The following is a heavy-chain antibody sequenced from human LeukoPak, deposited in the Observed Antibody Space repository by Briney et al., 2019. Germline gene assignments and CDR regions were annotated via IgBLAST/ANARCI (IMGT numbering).Heavy chain of an antibody. V-gene: IGHV1-46*01. CDR2: INPSGGST. CDR1: GYTFTSYH. CDR3: ARDVAVAVYYMDV. J-gene: IGHJ6*03. D-gene: IGHD6-19*01. Sequence: GASVKVSCKASGYTFTSYHMHWVRQAPGQGLEWMGIINPSGGSTSYAQKFQGRVSMTRDTSTSTVHMELSSLRSEDTAVYYCARDVAVAVYYMDVWDKGTTVTVSS.